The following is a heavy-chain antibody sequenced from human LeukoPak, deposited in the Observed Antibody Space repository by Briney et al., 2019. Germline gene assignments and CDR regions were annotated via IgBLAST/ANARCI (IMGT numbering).Heavy chain of an antibody. Sequence: GGSLRLSCAAFGFTFSSYSMNWVRQAPGKGLEWVSYISSSSSTIYYADSVKGRFTISRDNAKNSLYLQMNSLRAEDTAVYYCAKTGFQWGYYFYYMDVWGKGITVTVSS. V-gene: IGHV3-48*01. CDR2: ISSSSSTI. J-gene: IGHJ6*03. CDR1: GFTFSSYS. CDR3: AKTGFQWGYYFYYMDV. D-gene: IGHD1-14*01.